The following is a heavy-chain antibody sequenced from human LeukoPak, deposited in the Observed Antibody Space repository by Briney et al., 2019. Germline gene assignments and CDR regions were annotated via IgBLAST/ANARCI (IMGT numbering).Heavy chain of an antibody. J-gene: IGHJ3*02. D-gene: IGHD2-8*01. Sequence: LSLTCNVSDGSINAYYWTWIRQAPGKGLEWVSGITWNGGTIVYADSVKGRFTISRDNAKNSLYLQMNSLRAEDVALYYCAKDIADCTNGVCYAFDIWGQGTTVTVSS. CDR2: ITWNGGTI. V-gene: IGHV3-9*03. CDR1: DGSINAYY. CDR3: AKDIADCTNGVCYAFDI.